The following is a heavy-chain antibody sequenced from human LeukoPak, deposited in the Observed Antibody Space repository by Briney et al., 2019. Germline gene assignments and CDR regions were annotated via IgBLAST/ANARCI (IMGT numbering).Heavy chain of an antibody. CDR1: GGSIRGYY. J-gene: IGHJ3*02. CDR3: ARDRPNVDSTGYYSRHDAFDI. Sequence: SETLSLTCNVSGGSIRGYYWSWIRQPPGKGLEWIGYIYSSGSTNYNPSLKSRVTISVDTSKNQFSLKLSSVTAADTAMHYCARDRPNVDSTGYYSRHDAFDIWGQGTIVTVSS. D-gene: IGHD3-22*01. V-gene: IGHV4-59*12. CDR2: IYSSGST.